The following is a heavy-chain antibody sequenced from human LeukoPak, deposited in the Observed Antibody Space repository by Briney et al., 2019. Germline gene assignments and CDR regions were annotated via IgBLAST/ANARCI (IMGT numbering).Heavy chain of an antibody. CDR1: GGSISSGDYY. J-gene: IGHJ5*02. CDR2: IYYSGST. V-gene: IGHV4-30-4*08. CDR3: ARDIAVAGTGNWFDP. D-gene: IGHD6-19*01. Sequence: SETLSLTCTVSGGSISSGDYYWSWIRQPPGKGLEWLGYIYYSGSTSSNPSLKSRVTISVYTSTKQFSLKLSSVTAADTAVYYCARDIAVAGTGNWFDPWGQGTLVTVSS.